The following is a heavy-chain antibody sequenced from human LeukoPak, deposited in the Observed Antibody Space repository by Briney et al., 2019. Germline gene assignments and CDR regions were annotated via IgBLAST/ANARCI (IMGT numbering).Heavy chain of an antibody. CDR3: ARDYVSGSFGP. D-gene: IGHD3-10*01. CDR2: ISSSSSYI. J-gene: IGHJ5*02. Sequence: GGSLRLSCVVSGFTFSSYSVNWVRQSPGKGLEWVSYISSSSSYIHYADSVKGRFTISRDNAKNTVYLQMNSLRAEDTAVYYCARDYVSGSFGPWGQGTLVTVSS. CDR1: GFTFSSYS. V-gene: IGHV3-21*06.